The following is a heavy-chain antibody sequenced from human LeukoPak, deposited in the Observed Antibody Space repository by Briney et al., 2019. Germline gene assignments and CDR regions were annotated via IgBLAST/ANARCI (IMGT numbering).Heavy chain of an antibody. V-gene: IGHV1-2*02. CDR2: INPNSGGT. D-gene: IGHD6-19*01. CDR3: ARGLVDSSGWYYYYYMDV. CDR1: GYTFTGYY. J-gene: IGHJ6*03. Sequence: ASVKVSCKASGYTFTGYYMHWVRQAPGQGLEWMGWINPNSGGTNYAQKFQGRVTMTRNTSISTAYMELSSLRSEDTAVYYCARGLVDSSGWYYYYYMDVWGKGTTVTISS.